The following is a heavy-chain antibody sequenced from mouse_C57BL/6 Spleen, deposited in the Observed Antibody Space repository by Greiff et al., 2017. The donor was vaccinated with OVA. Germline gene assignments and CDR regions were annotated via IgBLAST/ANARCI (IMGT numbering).Heavy chain of an antibody. CDR1: GYAFSSSW. Sequence: VQLQESGPELVKPGASVKISCKASGYAFSSSWMNWVKQRPGKGLEWIGRIYPGDGDTNYNGKFKGKATLTADKSSSTAYMQLSSLTSEDSAVYFCARFRELGPIDYWGQGTTLTVSS. CDR2: IYPGDGDT. V-gene: IGHV1-82*01. J-gene: IGHJ2*01. D-gene: IGHD4-1*01. CDR3: ARFRELGPIDY.